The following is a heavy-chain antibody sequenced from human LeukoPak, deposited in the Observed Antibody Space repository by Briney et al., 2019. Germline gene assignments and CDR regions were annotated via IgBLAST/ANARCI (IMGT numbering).Heavy chain of an antibody. CDR2: IKQDGSEK. D-gene: IGHD3-10*01. J-gene: IGHJ4*02. CDR1: GFTFSSYW. Sequence: PGGSLRLSYAASGFTFSSYWMSWVRQAPGKGLEWVANIKQDGSEKYYVDSVKGRFTISRDNAKNSLYLQMNSLRAEDTAVYYCARHPITMVRGVISYYFDYWGQGTLVTVSS. V-gene: IGHV3-7*01. CDR3: ARHPITMVRGVISYYFDY.